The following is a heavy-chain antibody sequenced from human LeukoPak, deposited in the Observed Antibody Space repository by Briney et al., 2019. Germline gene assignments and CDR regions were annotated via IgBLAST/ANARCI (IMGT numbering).Heavy chain of an antibody. CDR2: ISTSNNYI. J-gene: IGHJ4*02. CDR1: GFTFSSYN. V-gene: IGHV3-21*06. CDR3: VRDVGAVRGEVYFDY. Sequence: PGGSLRLSCVVSGFTFSSYNMNWVRQAPGKGLEWVSSISTSNNYIYYADSVTGRFTISRDNTKNLLYLEMNSLRAEDTAMYFCVRDVGAVRGEVYFDYWGQGTLVTVSS. D-gene: IGHD3-10*01.